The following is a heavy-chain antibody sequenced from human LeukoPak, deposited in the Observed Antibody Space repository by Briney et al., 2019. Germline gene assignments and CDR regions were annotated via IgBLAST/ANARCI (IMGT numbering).Heavy chain of an antibody. Sequence: SETLSLTCAVYGGSFSGYYWSWIRQPPGKGLDRIGEINHSGSTNYNPSPKSPVTLSLATSHNHFSLKLSSVTAADTAVYYCAREARVRYCSGGSCYSRWFDPWGQGTLVTVSS. CDR1: GGSFSGYY. D-gene: IGHD2-15*01. J-gene: IGHJ5*02. V-gene: IGHV4-34*01. CDR2: INHSGST. CDR3: AREARVRYCSGGSCYSRWFDP.